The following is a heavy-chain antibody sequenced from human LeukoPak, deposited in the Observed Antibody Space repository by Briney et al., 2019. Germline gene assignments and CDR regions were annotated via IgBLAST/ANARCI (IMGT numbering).Heavy chain of an antibody. V-gene: IGHV4-59*01. CDR1: GGSISSYY. D-gene: IGHD4-11*01. J-gene: IGHJ4*02. CDR2: IYYSGST. Sequence: PSETLSLTCTVSGGSISSYYWSWIRQPPGKGLEWIGYIYYSGSTNYNPSLKSRVTISVDTSKNQFSLKLSSVTAADTAVYYCAREGATVTMGGVFDYWGQGTLVTVSS. CDR3: AREGATVTMGGVFDY.